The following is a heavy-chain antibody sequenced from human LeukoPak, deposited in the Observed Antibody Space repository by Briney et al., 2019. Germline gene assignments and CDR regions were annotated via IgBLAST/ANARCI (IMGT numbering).Heavy chain of an antibody. CDR3: ARGRRGNWNKPRPFDY. CDR2: INHSGST. Sequence: SESLSLTCAVYGGSFSGYYWSWIRQPPGKGLEWIGEINHSGSTNYNPSLKSRVTISVDTSKNQFSLKLSSVTAADTAVYYCARGRRGNWNKPRPFDYWGQGTLVTVSS. V-gene: IGHV4-34*01. D-gene: IGHD1-20*01. CDR1: GGSFSGYY. J-gene: IGHJ4*02.